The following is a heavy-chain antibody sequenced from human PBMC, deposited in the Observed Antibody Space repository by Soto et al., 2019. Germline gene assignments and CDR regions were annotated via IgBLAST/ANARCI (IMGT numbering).Heavy chain of an antibody. Sequence: QVDLVESGGGVVQPGTSLRLSCAASGFTFTDYGMHWVRQAPGKGLEWVAVISYAGGNKYYADSVKGRFTISRDNSKSTLSLQMGSLRGEDTAVYFCARDKTYYATGSYDYWGQGTLVTVSS. J-gene: IGHJ4*02. CDR2: ISYAGGNK. CDR1: GFTFTDYG. V-gene: IGHV3-30*03. D-gene: IGHD3-10*01. CDR3: ARDKTYYATGSYDY.